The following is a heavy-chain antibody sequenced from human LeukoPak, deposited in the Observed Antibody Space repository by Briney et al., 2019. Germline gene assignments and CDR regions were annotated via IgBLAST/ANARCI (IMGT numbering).Heavy chain of an antibody. J-gene: IGHJ6*02. D-gene: IGHD2-2*03. CDR2: IYSGGST. CDR3: AKGGYCSSTSCLYYYYGMDV. V-gene: IGHV3-53*01. Sequence: GGSLRLSCAASGFTVSSNYMSWVRQAPGKGLEWVSVIYSGGSTYYADSVKGRFTISRDNSKNTLYLQMNSLRAEDTAVYYCAKGGYCSSTSCLYYYYGMDVWGQGTTVTVSS. CDR1: GFTVSSNY.